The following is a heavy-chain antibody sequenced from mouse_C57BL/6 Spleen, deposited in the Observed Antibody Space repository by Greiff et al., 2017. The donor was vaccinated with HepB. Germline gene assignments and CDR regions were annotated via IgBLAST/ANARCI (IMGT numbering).Heavy chain of an antibody. CDR3: ARPITTVVYWYFDV. D-gene: IGHD1-1*01. CDR2: IYPRSGNT. J-gene: IGHJ1*03. V-gene: IGHV1-81*01. CDR1: GYTFTSYG. Sequence: QVHVKQSGAELARPGASVKLSCKASGYTFTSYGISWVKQRTGQGLEWIGEIYPRSGNTYYNEKFKGKATLTADKSSSTAYMELRSLTSEDSAVYFCARPITTVVYWYFDVWGTGTTVTVSS.